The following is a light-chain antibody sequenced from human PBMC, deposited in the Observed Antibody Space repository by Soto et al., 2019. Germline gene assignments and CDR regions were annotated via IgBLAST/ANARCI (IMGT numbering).Light chain of an antibody. Sequence: EVLMTQSPATLSLSPGERDTLSCWASETVATNLAWYQQKPGQAPRLLISGASTRAAGISDRFRGSGSGTEFTLTISSLRSEDSAIYYCQQYFEWPPMTFGQGTKVEI. CDR1: ETVATN. CDR3: QQYFEWPPMT. J-gene: IGKJ1*01. CDR2: GAS. V-gene: IGKV3-15*01.